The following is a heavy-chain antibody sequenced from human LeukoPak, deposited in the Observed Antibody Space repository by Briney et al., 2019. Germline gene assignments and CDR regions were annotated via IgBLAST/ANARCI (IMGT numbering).Heavy chain of an antibody. CDR3: AELGITMIGGV. Sequence: GGSLRLSCAASGFTFDDYGMNWVRQAPGKGLEWVSSISSGSNYIYYADSVQGRFTISRDNAKNSLYLQMNSLRAEDTAVYYCAELGITMIGGVWGKGTTVTISS. V-gene: IGHV3-21*01. CDR1: GFTFDDYG. D-gene: IGHD3-10*02. CDR2: ISSGSNYI. J-gene: IGHJ6*04.